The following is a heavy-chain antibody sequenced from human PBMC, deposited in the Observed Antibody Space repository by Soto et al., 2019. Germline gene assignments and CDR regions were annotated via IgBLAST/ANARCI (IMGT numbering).Heavy chain of an antibody. Sequence: QVQLVESGGGVVQPGRSLRLSCAASGFTFSSYAMHWVRQAPGKGLEWVAVISYDGSNKYYADSVKGRFTISRDNSKNTLYLHVNSLRAEDTAVYYCARDSSDGDHHRGSYYFYYGMDVWGQGTTVTVSS. D-gene: IGHD4-17*01. J-gene: IGHJ6*02. CDR2: ISYDGSNK. CDR3: ARDSSDGDHHRGSYYFYYGMDV. V-gene: IGHV3-30-3*01. CDR1: GFTFSSYA.